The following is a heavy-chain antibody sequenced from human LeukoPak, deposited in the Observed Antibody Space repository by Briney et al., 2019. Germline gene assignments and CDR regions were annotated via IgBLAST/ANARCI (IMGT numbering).Heavy chain of an antibody. J-gene: IGHJ4*02. D-gene: IGHD6-19*01. CDR2: LSFDGSSE. CDR3: AKGSGSSGWNDLLGVVDY. CDR1: GFAFSTSG. Sequence: GGSLRLSCAASGFAFSTSGIHRVRQAPGKGLEWVAVLSFDGSSEYYADSVKGRFTVSRDNSKNTLYLQMNSLRDEDTAVYYCAKGSGSSGWNDLLGVVDYWGQGTLVTVSS. V-gene: IGHV3-30*18.